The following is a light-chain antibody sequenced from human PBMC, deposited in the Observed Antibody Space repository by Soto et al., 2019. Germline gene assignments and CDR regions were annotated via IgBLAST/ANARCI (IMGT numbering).Light chain of an antibody. J-gene: IGKJ4*01. V-gene: IGKV3-20*01. Sequence: EIVLTQSPGTLSLSPGGTATLSCRASQSVTSYKIAWYQQKPGQAPRLLIYGAFNRATDIPGRFSGSGSGTDFTLTISRLEPEEFAVYYCQHYHNAPLTFGGGTEVEIK. CDR2: GAF. CDR1: QSVTSYK. CDR3: QHYHNAPLT.